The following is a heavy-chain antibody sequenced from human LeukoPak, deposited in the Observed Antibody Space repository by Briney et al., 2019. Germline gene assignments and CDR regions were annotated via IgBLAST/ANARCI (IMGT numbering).Heavy chain of an antibody. CDR1: GGSISSYY. CDR3: ARGKAAAGTRYFDY. J-gene: IGHJ4*02. CDR2: IYTSGST. D-gene: IGHD6-13*01. V-gene: IGHV4-4*07. Sequence: SETLSLTCTVSGGSISSYYWSWIRQPAGKGLEWIGRIYTSGSTNYNPSLKSRVTMSVDTSKNQFSLKLSSVTAADTAVYYCARGKAAAGTRYFDYWGQGTLVTVSS.